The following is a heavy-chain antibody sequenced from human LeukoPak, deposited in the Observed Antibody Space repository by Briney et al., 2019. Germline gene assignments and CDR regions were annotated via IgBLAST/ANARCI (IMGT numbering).Heavy chain of an antibody. D-gene: IGHD1-26*01. CDR3: ARGDVGAFDL. V-gene: IGHV3-74*01. J-gene: IGHJ4*02. Sequence: GGSLRLSCAASGFTLSDFWMHWARQVPGKGLVWVSRIHSDGSSTTYADSVKGRFTISRDNAKDTQYLQMNNLRAEDTAVYYCARGDVGAFDLWGQGTLVSVSS. CDR1: GFTLSDFW. CDR2: IHSDGSST.